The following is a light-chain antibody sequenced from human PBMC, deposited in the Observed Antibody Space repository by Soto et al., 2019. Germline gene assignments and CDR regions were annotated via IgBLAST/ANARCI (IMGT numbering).Light chain of an antibody. CDR1: QNINKG. CDR2: KAS. Sequence: DVQMTQSPSTLSASLGDRVIITCRASQNINKGLAWFQQKPGTAPKLLIYKASILERGVPSRFSGSGSGTEFTLTINSLQPDDFATYYCLQYDSFPHTFGQGTKVDIK. V-gene: IGKV1-5*03. CDR3: LQYDSFPHT. J-gene: IGKJ2*01.